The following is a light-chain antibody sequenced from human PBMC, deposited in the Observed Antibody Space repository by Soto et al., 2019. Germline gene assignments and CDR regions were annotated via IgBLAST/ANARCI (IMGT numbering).Light chain of an antibody. CDR1: QSISSY. CDR2: DAS. V-gene: IGKV3-11*01. J-gene: IGKJ2*02. Sequence: EIVLTQSPATLSLSPGERATLSCRASQSISSYLAWYQQKPGQPPRLLMYDASKRATGIPDRFSGSGSGTDFTLTISSLETEDFAIYYCQQRSDWPSTLGRGTKLEIK. CDR3: QQRSDWPST.